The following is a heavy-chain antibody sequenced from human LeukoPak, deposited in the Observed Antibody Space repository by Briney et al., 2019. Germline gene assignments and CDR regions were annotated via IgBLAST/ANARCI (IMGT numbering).Heavy chain of an antibody. CDR2: ISGSGGTT. J-gene: IGHJ4*02. Sequence: GGSLRLSCAASGFTFSSYAMSWVRQAPGKGLEWVSAISGSGGTTYYADSAKGRFTISRDNSKNTLYLQINSLRAEDTAVYYCAKVAWELLENIDYWGQGTLVTVSS. D-gene: IGHD1-26*01. CDR3: AKVAWELLENIDY. CDR1: GFTFSSYA. V-gene: IGHV3-23*01.